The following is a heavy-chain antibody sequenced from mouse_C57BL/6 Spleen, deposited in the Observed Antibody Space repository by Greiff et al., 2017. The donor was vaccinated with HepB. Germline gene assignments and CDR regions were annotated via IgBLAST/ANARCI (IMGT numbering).Heavy chain of an antibody. J-gene: IGHJ4*01. Sequence: QVQLQQPGAELVKPGASVKLSCKASGYTFTSYWMHWVKQRPGQGLEWIGMIHPNSGSTNYNEKFKSKATLTVDKSSSTAYMELSSLTSEDSAVYYCARKFDYAMDYWGQGTSVTVSS. CDR2: IHPNSGST. CDR3: ARKFDYAMDY. V-gene: IGHV1-64*01. CDR1: GYTFTSYW.